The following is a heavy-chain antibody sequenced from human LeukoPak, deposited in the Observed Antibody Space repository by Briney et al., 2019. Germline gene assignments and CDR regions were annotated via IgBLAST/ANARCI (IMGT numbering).Heavy chain of an antibody. J-gene: IGHJ4*01. V-gene: IGHV3-21*06. D-gene: IGHD3-10*01. CDR3: ARDHGIPGSGSYRFDY. CDR1: GFTFSSYS. CDR2: ISSSSSYI. Sequence: TGGSLRLSCAPSGFTFSSYSMNWVRQAPGKGLEWVSSISSSSSYIYYADSVKGQFTISRDYAKNLLYLQMNSLRIEDTAVYYCARDHGIPGSGSYRFDYWGHGTLVTVSS.